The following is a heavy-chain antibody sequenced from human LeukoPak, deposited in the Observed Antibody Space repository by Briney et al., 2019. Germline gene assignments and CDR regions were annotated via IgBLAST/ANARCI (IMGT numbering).Heavy chain of an antibody. CDR2: IYTSGST. J-gene: IGHJ4*02. CDR3: ARAEVGAITYPFDY. CDR1: GGFINDYY. Sequence: SETLSLTCTVSGGFINDYYWSWIRQPAGKGLEWIGHIYTSGSTNYNPSLKSRVTISVDTSKNQFSLKLSSVTAADTAVYYCARAEVGAITYPFDYWGQGTLVTVSS. D-gene: IGHD1-26*01. V-gene: IGHV4-4*07.